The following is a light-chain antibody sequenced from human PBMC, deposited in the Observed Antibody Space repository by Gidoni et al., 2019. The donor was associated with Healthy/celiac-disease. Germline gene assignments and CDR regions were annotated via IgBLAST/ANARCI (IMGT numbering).Light chain of an antibody. J-gene: IGKJ2*01. CDR2: GAS. CDR1: QSVSSSY. Sequence: EIVLTQSPGTLSLSPGEEATLSCRASQSVSSSYLAWYQQKPGQAPRPLIYGASSRATGIPDRISGSGSGTDFTLTISRREPEDFAVYYCQQYGSTPEYTFGQGTKLEIK. V-gene: IGKV3-20*01. CDR3: QQYGSTPEYT.